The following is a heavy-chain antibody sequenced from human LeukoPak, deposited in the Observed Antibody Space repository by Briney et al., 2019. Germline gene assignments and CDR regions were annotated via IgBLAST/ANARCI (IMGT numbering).Heavy chain of an antibody. D-gene: IGHD6-6*01. CDR1: GFTFSNYW. V-gene: IGHV3-7*01. Sequence: GGSLRLSCAASGFTFSNYWMSWVRQAPGKGLEWVANIKQDGSVKYYVDSVKGRFTISRDNAKNSLYVQMNSLRAEDTAVYYCARVGYSSSSFDCWGQGTLVTVSS. J-gene: IGHJ4*02. CDR2: IKQDGSVK. CDR3: ARVGYSSSSFDC.